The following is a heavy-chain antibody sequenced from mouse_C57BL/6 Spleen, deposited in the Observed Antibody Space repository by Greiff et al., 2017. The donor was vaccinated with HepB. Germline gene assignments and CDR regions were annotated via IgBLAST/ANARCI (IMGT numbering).Heavy chain of an antibody. CDR3: TRQTGTWYFDY. D-gene: IGHD4-1*01. CDR2: SSSGGDYI. V-gene: IGHV5-9-1*02. Sequence: EVQLMESGAGLVKPGGSLKLSCAASGFTFSSYAMSWVRQTPEQRLEWVAYSSSGGDYIYYADTVKGRFTISRDNARNTLYLQMSSLKSEDTAMYYCTRQTGTWYFDYWGQGTTLTVAS. CDR1: GFTFSSYA. J-gene: IGHJ2*01.